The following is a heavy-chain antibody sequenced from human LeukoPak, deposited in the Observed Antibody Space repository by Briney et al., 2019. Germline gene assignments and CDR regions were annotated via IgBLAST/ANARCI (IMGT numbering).Heavy chain of an antibody. D-gene: IGHD4-17*01. CDR2: ISGSGGIT. V-gene: IGHV3-23*01. CDR1: GFTFSSYG. J-gene: IGHJ3*02. CDR3: AKVSRAGYGDYVNAFDI. Sequence: PGRSLRLSCAASGFTFSSYGMHWVRQAPGKGLEWVSGISGSGGITYYADSVKGRFTISRDNSKNTLYLQMNSLRAEDTAVYYCAKVSRAGYGDYVNAFDIWGQGTMVTVSS.